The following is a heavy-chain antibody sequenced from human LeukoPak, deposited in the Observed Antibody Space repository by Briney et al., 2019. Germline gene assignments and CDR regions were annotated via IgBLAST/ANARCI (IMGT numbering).Heavy chain of an antibody. CDR1: GYTFTNNA. D-gene: IGHD5-18*01. CDR3: GRDPKLGIRGYTYGYIDH. Sequence: ASVKVSCKTSGYTFTNNAINWVRQAPGQGLEWMGWINTNTGNPSYAQGFFTGRYVFSLDTSASTAYLQINGLKADDTDVYYCGRDPKLGIRGYTYGYIDHWGQGTLLTVAS. V-gene: IGHV7-4-1*02. J-gene: IGHJ4*02. CDR2: INTNTGNP.